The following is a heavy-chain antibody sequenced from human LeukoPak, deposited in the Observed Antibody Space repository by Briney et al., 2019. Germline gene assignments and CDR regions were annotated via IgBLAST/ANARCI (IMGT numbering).Heavy chain of an antibody. J-gene: IGHJ6*03. Sequence: SETLSLTCTVSGGSISSSSYYWGWIRPPPGKGLEWIVSIYYSGSTYYNPSLKSRVTISVDTSKNQFSLKLSSVTAADTAVYYCARIPIAAAGYYYYYYMDVWGKGTTVTVSS. CDR2: IYYSGST. CDR1: GGSISSSSYY. V-gene: IGHV4-39*01. CDR3: ARIPIAAAGYYYYYYMDV. D-gene: IGHD6-13*01.